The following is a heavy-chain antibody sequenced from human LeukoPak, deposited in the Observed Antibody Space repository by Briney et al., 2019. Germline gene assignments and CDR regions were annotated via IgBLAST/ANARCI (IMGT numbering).Heavy chain of an antibody. CDR3: ARASFRAFDI. CDR1: GGSVSSGSYY. Sequence: PSETLSLTCTVSGGSVSSGSYYWSWIRQPPGKGLEWIGYIYYSGSTNYNPSLKSRVTISVDTSKNQFSLQLSSVTPEDTAVYYCARASFRAFDIWGQGTMVAVSS. J-gene: IGHJ3*02. V-gene: IGHV4-61*01. CDR2: IYYSGST.